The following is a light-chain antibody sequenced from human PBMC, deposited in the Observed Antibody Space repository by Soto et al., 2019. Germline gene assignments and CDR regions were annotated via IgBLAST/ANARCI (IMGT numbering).Light chain of an antibody. CDR2: EAS. J-gene: IGKJ1*01. Sequence: DIQMTQSPSTLSASVGDRVTITCRASQSIDNWLAWYQQKPGKAPKLLIHEASSLESGVPSRFSGSGYGTEFTLTISSLQPDDFATYYCQHYNSYRWTFGQGTKVDIK. V-gene: IGKV1-5*03. CDR3: QHYNSYRWT. CDR1: QSIDNW.